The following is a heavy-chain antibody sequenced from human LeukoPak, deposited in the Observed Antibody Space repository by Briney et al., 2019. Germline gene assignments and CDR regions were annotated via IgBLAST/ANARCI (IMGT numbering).Heavy chain of an antibody. Sequence: SQTLSLTCTVPGGSISSGGYYWSWIRQHPGKGLEWIGYIYYSGSTYYNPSLKSRVTISVDTSKNQFSLKLSSVTAADTAVYYCARGTDPEYYFDYWGQGTLVTVSS. J-gene: IGHJ4*02. CDR1: GGSISSGGYY. D-gene: IGHD1-14*01. CDR3: ARGTDPEYYFDY. CDR2: IYYSGST. V-gene: IGHV4-31*03.